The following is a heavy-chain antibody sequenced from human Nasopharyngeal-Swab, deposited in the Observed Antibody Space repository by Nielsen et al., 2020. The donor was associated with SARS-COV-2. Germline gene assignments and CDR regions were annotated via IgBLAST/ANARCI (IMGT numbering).Heavy chain of an antibody. J-gene: IGHJ6*02. CDR2: IYPGDSDT. D-gene: IGHD6-19*01. V-gene: IGHV5-51*01. Sequence: VRQMPGKGLEWMGIIYPGDSDTRYSPSFQGQVTISADKSISTAYLQWSSLKASDTVMYYCARAVAGTYYYYGMDVWGQGTTVTVSS. CDR3: ARAVAGTYYYYGMDV.